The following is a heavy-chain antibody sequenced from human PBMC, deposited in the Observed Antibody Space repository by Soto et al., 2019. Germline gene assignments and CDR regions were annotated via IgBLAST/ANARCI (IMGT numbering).Heavy chain of an antibody. CDR1: GGSISSYY. CDR3: ARGGPIAVAGTGYYYYYYMDV. J-gene: IGHJ6*03. V-gene: IGHV4-59*08. CDR2: IYYSGGT. Sequence: PSETLSLTCTVSGGSISSYYWSWIRQPPGKGLEWIGYIYYSGGTNYNPSLKSRVTISVDTSKNQFSPKLSSVTAADTAVYYCARGGPIAVAGTGYYYYYYMDVWGKGTTVTVSS. D-gene: IGHD6-19*01.